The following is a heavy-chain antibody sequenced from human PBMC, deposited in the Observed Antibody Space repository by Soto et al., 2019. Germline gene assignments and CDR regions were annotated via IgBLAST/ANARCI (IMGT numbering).Heavy chain of an antibody. V-gene: IGHV3-23*01. Sequence: GGSLRLSCAASGFTFSSYAMSWVRQAPGKGLEWVSAISGSGGSTYYADSVKGRFTISRDNSKNTLYLQMNSLRAEDTAVYYCAKDPMGCSGGSCYNWFDPWGQGTLVTVSS. CDR2: ISGSGGST. D-gene: IGHD2-15*01. CDR1: GFTFSSYA. J-gene: IGHJ5*02. CDR3: AKDPMGCSGGSCYNWFDP.